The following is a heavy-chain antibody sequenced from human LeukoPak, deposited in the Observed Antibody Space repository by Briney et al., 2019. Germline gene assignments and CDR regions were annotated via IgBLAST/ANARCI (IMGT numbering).Heavy chain of an antibody. CDR3: AKDPVDLVTTILTSY. V-gene: IGHV3-23*01. Sequence: GGSLRLSCAASGFIFSNSAMSWVRQAPGKGLERFSTPGKGLEWFSAISGSGDSTYYADSVRGRFTISRDNSKNTLDLQMNSLRAEDSAVYYCAKDPVDLVTTILTSYWGQGTLVTVSS. CDR1: GFIFSNSA. D-gene: IGHD5-12*01. CDR2: ISGSGDST. J-gene: IGHJ4*02.